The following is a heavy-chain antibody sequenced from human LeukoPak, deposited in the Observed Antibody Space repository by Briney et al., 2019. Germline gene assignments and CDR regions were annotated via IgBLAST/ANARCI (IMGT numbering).Heavy chain of an antibody. Sequence: SETLSLTCAVSGYSISSGYYWGWIRQPPWKGLQWIGSIYHSGSTYYNPSLKSRVTISVDTSKNQFSLKLSSVTAADTAVYYCARVGNEIAAACIYWGQGTLVTVSS. CDR2: IYHSGST. V-gene: IGHV4-38-2*01. CDR3: ARVGNEIAAACIY. J-gene: IGHJ4*02. D-gene: IGHD6-13*01. CDR1: GYSISSGYY.